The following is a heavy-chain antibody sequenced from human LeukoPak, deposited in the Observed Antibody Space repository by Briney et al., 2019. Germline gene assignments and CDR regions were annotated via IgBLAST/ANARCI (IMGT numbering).Heavy chain of an antibody. Sequence: GGSLRLSCAASGFTFSSYSMTWVRQAPGKGLEWVSSISSSSSYIYYADSVKGRFTISRDNAKNSLYLQMNSLRAEDTAVYYCASPIYTKGAFDIWGQGTMVTVSS. V-gene: IGHV3-21*01. D-gene: IGHD2-2*02. CDR3: ASPIYTKGAFDI. J-gene: IGHJ3*02. CDR1: GFTFSSYS. CDR2: ISSSSSYI.